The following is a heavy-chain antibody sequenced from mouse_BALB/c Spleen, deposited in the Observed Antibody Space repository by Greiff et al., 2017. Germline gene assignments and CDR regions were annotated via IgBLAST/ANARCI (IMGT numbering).Heavy chain of an antibody. V-gene: IGHV1S127*01. D-gene: IGHD1-1*01. CDR2: IDPSDSET. CDR3: ARSSFITTVVDPYWYFDV. Sequence: VQLQQSGTVLARPGASVKMSCKASGYSFTSYWMHWVKQRPGQGLEWIGMIDPSDSETRLNQKFKDKATLTVDKSSSTAYMQLSSPTSEDSAVYYCARSSFITTVVDPYWYFDVWGAGTTVTVSS. CDR1: GYSFTSYW. J-gene: IGHJ1*01.